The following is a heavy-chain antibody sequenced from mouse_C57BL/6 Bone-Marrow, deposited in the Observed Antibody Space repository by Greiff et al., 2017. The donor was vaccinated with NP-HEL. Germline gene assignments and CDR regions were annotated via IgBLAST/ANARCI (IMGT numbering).Heavy chain of an antibody. J-gene: IGHJ1*03. CDR1: GYTFTSYG. D-gene: IGHD2-13*01. CDR2: IYPRSGNT. CDR3: ASRSDYPGYFDV. Sequence: VQLQQSGAELARPGASVKLSCKASGYTFTSYGISWVKQRPGQGLEWIGEIYPRSGNTYYNEKFKGKATLTADKSSSTAYMELRSLTSEDSAVYFCASRSDYPGYFDVWGTGTTVTVSS. V-gene: IGHV1-81*01.